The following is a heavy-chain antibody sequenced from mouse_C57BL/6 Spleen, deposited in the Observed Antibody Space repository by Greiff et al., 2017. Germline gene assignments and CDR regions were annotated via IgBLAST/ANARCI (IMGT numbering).Heavy chain of an antibody. CDR1: GYSFTSYY. V-gene: IGHV1-66*01. CDR3: ARDYGSSSPYYAMDY. CDR2: IYPGGGNT. D-gene: IGHD1-1*01. Sequence: QVQLQQSGPELVQPGASVKISCKASGYSFTSYYIHWVKQRPGQGLEWIGWIYPGGGNTKYNEKFKGKATLTADTSSSTAYMQLSSLTSEDSAVYYCARDYGSSSPYYAMDYWGQGTSVTVSS. J-gene: IGHJ4*01.